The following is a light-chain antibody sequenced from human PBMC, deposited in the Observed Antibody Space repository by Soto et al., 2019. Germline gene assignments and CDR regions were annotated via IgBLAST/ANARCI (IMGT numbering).Light chain of an antibody. V-gene: IGLV4-60*02. CDR3: ETGDSNTRNWV. J-gene: IGLJ3*02. Sequence: QPVLTQSSSASASLGSSVKLTCTLSSGHSSYIIAWHQQQPGKAPRYLMKLEGSGSYNKGSGVPDRFSGSSSGADRDLTITNRQFEDEAAYYCETGDSNTRNWVFGGGTKLTVL. CDR1: SGHSSYI. CDR2: LEGSGSY.